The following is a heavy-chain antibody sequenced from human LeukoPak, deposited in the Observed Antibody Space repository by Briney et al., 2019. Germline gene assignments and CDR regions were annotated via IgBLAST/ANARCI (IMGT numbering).Heavy chain of an antibody. D-gene: IGHD6-13*01. J-gene: IGHJ5*02. V-gene: IGHV4-30-4*01. Sequence: SETLSLTCTVSGGSISSGDYYWSWIRQPPGKGLEWIGYIYYSGSTYYNPSLKSRVTISVDTSKNQFSLKLSSVTAADTAVYYCARRIAAAGTNWFDPWGQGILVTVSS. CDR2: IYYSGST. CDR3: ARRIAAAGTNWFDP. CDR1: GGSISSGDYY.